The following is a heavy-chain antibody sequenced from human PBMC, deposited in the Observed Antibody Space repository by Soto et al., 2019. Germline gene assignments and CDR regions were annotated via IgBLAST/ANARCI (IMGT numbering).Heavy chain of an antibody. V-gene: IGHV3-15*01. J-gene: IGHJ4*02. Sequence: EVQLVESGGGLVKPGGSLRLSCAASGFTFSNAWMSWVRQAPGKGLEWVGRIKSKTDGGTTDYAATGKGRFTISRDDSKNTMYLQMNSLKTEDTAVYDCTADLRILTGYYMSGFDYWGQGTLVTVSS. D-gene: IGHD3-9*01. CDR3: TADLRILTGYYMSGFDY. CDR2: IKSKTDGGTT. CDR1: GFTFSNAW.